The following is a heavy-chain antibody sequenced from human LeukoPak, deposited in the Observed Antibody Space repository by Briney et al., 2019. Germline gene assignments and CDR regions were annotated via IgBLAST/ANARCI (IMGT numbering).Heavy chain of an antibody. CDR1: GGSFSGYY. D-gene: IGHD3-10*01. J-gene: IGHJ2*01. Sequence: PSETLSLTCAVYGGSFSGYYWSWLRQPPGKGVEWMGEVNHTGATNYNPSLTSRVSISIDTSKNQSSLTLISVTSADTAVYYFACRRAIVRGTILWYFDLWGRGTLLSLCS. CDR3: ACRRAIVRGTILWYFDL. V-gene: IGHV4-34*01. CDR2: VNHTGAT.